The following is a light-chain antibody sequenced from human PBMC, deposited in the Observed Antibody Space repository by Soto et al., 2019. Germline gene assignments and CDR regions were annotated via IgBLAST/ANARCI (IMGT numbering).Light chain of an antibody. Sequence: DIVMTQSPDSLAVSLGERAPINCKSSQSVLYSSNDKNYLAWYQQKAGQPPKLLIYWASTRDSGVPDRFSGSGSGTDFTLTISSLQSEDFAVYYCQHYNNWPWTFGQGTKVDIK. CDR2: WAS. CDR3: QHYNNWPWT. J-gene: IGKJ1*01. V-gene: IGKV4-1*01. CDR1: QSVLYSSNDKNY.